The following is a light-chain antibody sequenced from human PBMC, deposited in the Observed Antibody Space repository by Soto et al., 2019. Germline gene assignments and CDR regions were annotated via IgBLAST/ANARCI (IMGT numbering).Light chain of an antibody. J-gene: IGKJ3*01. CDR3: QKYSSVPV. V-gene: IGKV1-27*01. Sequence: DIQMTQSPTCLSASVGDRVTITCRASQGIRNYVGWYQQIPGKAPKLLIYAASTLQSGVPSRFSGSGSGTDFTLTINGLQPEDVATYSCQKYSSVPVFGPGTKVEIK. CDR2: AAS. CDR1: QGIRNY.